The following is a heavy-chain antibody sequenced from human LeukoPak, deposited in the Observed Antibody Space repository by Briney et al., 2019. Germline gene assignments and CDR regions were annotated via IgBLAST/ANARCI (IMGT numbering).Heavy chain of an antibody. D-gene: IGHD3-22*01. CDR2: ISWNSGSI. CDR3: AKGMHYDSSGGVYFDY. CDR1: GFTFDDYA. J-gene: IGHJ4*02. Sequence: GGSLRLSCAASGFTFDDYAMHWVRQAPGKGVEWVSGISWNSGSIGDADSVKGRFTISRDNAKKSVDLSMNSLRGEDTAWYYCAKGMHYDSSGGVYFDYWGQGTLVTVSS. V-gene: IGHV3-9*01.